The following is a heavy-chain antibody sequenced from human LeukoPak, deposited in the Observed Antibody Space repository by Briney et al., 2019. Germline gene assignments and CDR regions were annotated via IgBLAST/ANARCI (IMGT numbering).Heavy chain of an antibody. D-gene: IGHD3-16*01. V-gene: IGHV3-30*01. Sequence: GRSLRLSCAASGFTFSSYAMHSVRQAPGKGLEWVAVISYDGSNKYYADSVKGRFTISRDNSKNTLYLQMNSLRAEDTAVYYCAREAGDYDAGGHPPTPYYFDLWGQGTLVTVSS. CDR1: GFTFSSYA. J-gene: IGHJ4*02. CDR3: AREAGDYDAGGHPPTPYYFDL. CDR2: ISYDGSNK.